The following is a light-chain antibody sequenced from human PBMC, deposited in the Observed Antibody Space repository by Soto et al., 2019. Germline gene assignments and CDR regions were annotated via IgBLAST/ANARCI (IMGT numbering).Light chain of an antibody. CDR1: SGHSSYI. Sequence: QSALTQSSSASASLGSSVKLTCTLSSGHSSYIIAWHQQQPGKAPRYLMKLGGSGSYNKGSGVPDRFSGSSSGADRYLTISNLQSEDEADYYCETWDSNTRVFGTGTKVTVL. CDR2: LGGSGSY. CDR3: ETWDSNTRV. V-gene: IGLV4-60*03. J-gene: IGLJ1*01.